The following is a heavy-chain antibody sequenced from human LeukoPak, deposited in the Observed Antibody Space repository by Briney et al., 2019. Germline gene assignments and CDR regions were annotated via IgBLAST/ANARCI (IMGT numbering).Heavy chain of an antibody. CDR3: ARVGRRVAVAGNAFDI. D-gene: IGHD6-19*01. CDR1: GGSISSYY. CDR2: IYYSGST. Sequence: SETLSLTCTVSGGSISSYYWSWIRQPPGKGLEWIGYIYYSGSTNYNPSLKSRVTISVDTSKNQFSLKLSSVTAADTAVYYCARVGRRVAVAGNAFDIWGQGTMVTVSS. V-gene: IGHV4-59*01. J-gene: IGHJ3*02.